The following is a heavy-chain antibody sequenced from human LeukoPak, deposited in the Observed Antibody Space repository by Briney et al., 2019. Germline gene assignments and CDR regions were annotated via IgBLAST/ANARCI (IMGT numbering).Heavy chain of an antibody. CDR2: ISSSGSTI. CDR3: ARLYSSSAGVRAPDY. CDR1: GFTFSSYE. Sequence: GGSLRLSCAASGFTFSSYEMNWVRQAPGKGLEWVSCISSSGSTIFYADSVKGRFTISRDNAKNSLYLQMNSLRAEDTAVYYCARLYSSSAGVRAPDYWGQGTLVTVSS. J-gene: IGHJ4*02. D-gene: IGHD6-6*01. V-gene: IGHV3-48*03.